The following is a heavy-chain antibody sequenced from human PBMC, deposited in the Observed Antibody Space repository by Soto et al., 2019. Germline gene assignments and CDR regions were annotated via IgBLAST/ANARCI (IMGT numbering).Heavy chain of an antibody. CDR3: ARDELGYCSSTSCYDYYYGMDV. CDR1: GYSVSSNSAA. V-gene: IGHV6-1*01. Sequence: SQTLSLTFAISGYSVSSNSAAWNWISQSPSRGLECLVRTYYRSKWYNDYAVSVKSRITIDPDTSKNQFSLQLNSVTPEGTAVYYCARDELGYCSSTSCYDYYYGMDVWGQGTTVTVSS. CDR2: TYYRSKWYN. J-gene: IGHJ6*02. D-gene: IGHD2-2*01.